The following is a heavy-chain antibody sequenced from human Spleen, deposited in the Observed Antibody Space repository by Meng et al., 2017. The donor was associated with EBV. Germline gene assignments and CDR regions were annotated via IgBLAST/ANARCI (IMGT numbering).Heavy chain of an antibody. Sequence: EVQSVGSGGGRIPPGGSLSISCAVSEFPVSTNYMNWVRQAPGKGLEWVSTLYSGGETYYADSVKGRFAISRDNSKNTLYLQMNSLRGEDTAIYFCAGVHSSGWYLDFWGQGTPVTVSS. V-gene: IGHV3-53*01. D-gene: IGHD6-19*01. CDR2: LYSGGET. J-gene: IGHJ4*02. CDR1: EFPVSTNY. CDR3: AGVHSSGWYLDF.